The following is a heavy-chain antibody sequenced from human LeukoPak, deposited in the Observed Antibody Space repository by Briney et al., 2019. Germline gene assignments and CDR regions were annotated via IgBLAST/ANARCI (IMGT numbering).Heavy chain of an antibody. CDR3: TRAIIAVAESDY. CDR2: VRSKAYGGTT. D-gene: IGHD6-19*01. CDR1: GFTFGDYA. V-gene: IGHV3-49*03. Sequence: GGSLRLSCTASGFTFGDYAMSWFRQAPGKGLEWVGFVRSKAYGGTTKYAASVKGRFTISRDDSKSIAYLQMNSLKTEDTAVYYCTRAIIAVAESDYWGQGTLVTVSS. J-gene: IGHJ4*02.